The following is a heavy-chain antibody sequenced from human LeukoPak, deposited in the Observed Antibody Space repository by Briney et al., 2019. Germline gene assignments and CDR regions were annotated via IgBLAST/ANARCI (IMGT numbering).Heavy chain of an antibody. V-gene: IGHV4-30-2*01. CDR2: IYHSGST. CDR1: GGSISSGGYY. J-gene: IGHJ5*02. Sequence: SQTLSLTCTVSGGSISSGGYYWSWIRQPPGKGLEWIGYIYHSGSTYYNPSLKSRVTISVDRSKNQFSLKLSSVTAADTAVYYCARGIAVAADNWFDPWGQGTLVTVSS. CDR3: ARGIAVAADNWFDP. D-gene: IGHD6-19*01.